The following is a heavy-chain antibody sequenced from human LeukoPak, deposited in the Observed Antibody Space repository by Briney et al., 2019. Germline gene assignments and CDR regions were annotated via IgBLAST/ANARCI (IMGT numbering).Heavy chain of an antibody. J-gene: IGHJ6*03. V-gene: IGHV4-34*01. CDR1: GGSFSPYY. CDR3: ARHPRIAVPPFYYYYMDV. CDR2: INHSGST. D-gene: IGHD6-6*01. Sequence: SETLSLTCAVYGGSFSPYYWSWIRQPPGKGLEWIGEINHSGSTNYNPSLKSRVTISVDTSKNQFSLRLSSVTAADTAVYYCARHPRIAVPPFYYYYMDVWGKGTTVTVSS.